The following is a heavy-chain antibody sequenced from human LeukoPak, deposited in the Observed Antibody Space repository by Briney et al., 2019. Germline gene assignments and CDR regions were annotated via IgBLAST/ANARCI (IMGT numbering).Heavy chain of an antibody. Sequence: WASVKVSCKASGYTFTGYYIQWVRQAPGQRFEWMGWINPNSGATNYAQKFQGRVTMTRDTSINTAYMELSRLKSDDTAVYYCARDTYYYSSLSFDPWGQGTLVTVSS. J-gene: IGHJ5*02. CDR3: ARDTYYYSSLSFDP. D-gene: IGHD3-22*01. CDR2: INPNSGAT. CDR1: GYTFTGYY. V-gene: IGHV1-2*02.